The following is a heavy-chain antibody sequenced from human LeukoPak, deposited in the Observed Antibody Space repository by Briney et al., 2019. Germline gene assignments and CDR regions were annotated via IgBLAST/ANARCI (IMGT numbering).Heavy chain of an antibody. CDR1: GFIFSSFG. V-gene: IGHV3-30*02. CDR2: IRYDGTNE. D-gene: IGHD3-10*01. J-gene: IGHJ5*02. Sequence: GGSLRLSCVVSGFIFSSFGMHWVRQAPGKGLEWVAFIRYDGTNEYYGDSVTGRFTISRDNSKNTLYLQMNSLKPDDTAVYFCAKDRFTMVRGVPGPWGQGTLVTVSS. CDR3: AKDRFTMVRGVPGP.